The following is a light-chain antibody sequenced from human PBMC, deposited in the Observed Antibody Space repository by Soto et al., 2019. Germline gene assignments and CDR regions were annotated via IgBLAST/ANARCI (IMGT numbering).Light chain of an antibody. CDR1: QSVSNSY. J-gene: IGKJ5*01. CDR3: HQRTNWPSIT. CDR2: DAS. Sequence: EIVLTQSPATLSLSPGERATLSCGASQSVSNSYLAWYQQKPGLAPRLLIYDASSRATGIPDRFSGSGSGTDFTLTISRLEPEDFAVYYCHQRTNWPSITFGQGTRLEI. V-gene: IGKV3D-20*02.